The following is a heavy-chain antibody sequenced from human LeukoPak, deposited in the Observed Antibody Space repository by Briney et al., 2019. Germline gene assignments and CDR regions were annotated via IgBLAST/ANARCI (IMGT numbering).Heavy chain of an antibody. V-gene: IGHV1-69*04. D-gene: IGHD3-22*01. CDR1: GGTFSSYA. Sequence: ASVKVSCKASGGTFSSYAISWVRQAPGQGLEWMGRIIPILGIANYAQKFQGRVTITADKSMSTAYMELSSLRSEDTAVYYCARKGHYYDSSGLDYWGQGTLVTVSS. CDR2: IIPILGIA. J-gene: IGHJ4*02. CDR3: ARKGHYYDSSGLDY.